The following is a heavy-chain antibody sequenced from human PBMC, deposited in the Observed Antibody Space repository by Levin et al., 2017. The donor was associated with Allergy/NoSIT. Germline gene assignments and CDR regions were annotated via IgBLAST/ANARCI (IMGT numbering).Heavy chain of an antibody. D-gene: IGHD3-10*01. CDR2: ISYDGSNK. Sequence: GGSLRLSCAASGFTFSSYGMHWVRQAPGKGLEWVAVISYDGSNKYYADSVKGRFTISRDNSKNTLYLQMNSLRAEDTAVYYCAKDRDHYGSGRYWGWGQGTLVTVSS. V-gene: IGHV3-30*18. CDR3: AKDRDHYGSGRYWG. CDR1: GFTFSSYG. J-gene: IGHJ4*02.